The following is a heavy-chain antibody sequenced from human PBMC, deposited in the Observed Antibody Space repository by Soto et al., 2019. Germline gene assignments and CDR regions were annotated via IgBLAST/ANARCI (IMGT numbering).Heavy chain of an antibody. CDR2: ISGSGGST. CDR1: GFTFSSYA. CDR3: ARSGYSYGHWLDY. V-gene: IGHV3-23*01. J-gene: IGHJ4*02. Sequence: GGSLRLSCAASGFTFSSYAMSWVRQAPGKGLEWVSAISGSGGSTYYADSVKGRFTISRDNSKNTLYLQMNSLRAEDTAVYYCARSGYSYGHWLDYWGQGTLVTVSS. D-gene: IGHD5-18*01.